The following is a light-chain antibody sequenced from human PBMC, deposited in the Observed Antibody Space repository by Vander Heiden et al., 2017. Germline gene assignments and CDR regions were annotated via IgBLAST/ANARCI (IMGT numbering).Light chain of an antibody. CDR2: WAS. J-gene: IGKJ1*01. CDR1: QSVLYSSYIKNF. CDR3: QQYVSNPPWT. V-gene: IGKV4-1*01. Sequence: DVVLTQSPAFLAVPLGERALINCQSSQSVLYSSYIKNFLSWYQQKPGQPPKLLMSWASTREAGGPYRFSGSGSGADVTLTISSLREEDVAVYYCQQYVSNPPWTFGQGTRVEVK.